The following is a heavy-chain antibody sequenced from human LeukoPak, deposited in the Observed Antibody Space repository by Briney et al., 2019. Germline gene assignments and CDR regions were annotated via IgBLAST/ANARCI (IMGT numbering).Heavy chain of an antibody. CDR1: GYSFSTYW. D-gene: IGHD3-10*01. CDR2: IYPGDSDT. V-gene: IGHV5-51*01. Sequence: GESLKISCKGSGYSFSTYWIGWVRQMPGKGLEWKGVIYPGDSDTRYSPSFQGQVTISADKSISTAYLQWSSLKASDTAVYYCARHWFGTSNWFDPWGQGTLVTVSS. CDR3: ARHWFGTSNWFDP. J-gene: IGHJ5*02.